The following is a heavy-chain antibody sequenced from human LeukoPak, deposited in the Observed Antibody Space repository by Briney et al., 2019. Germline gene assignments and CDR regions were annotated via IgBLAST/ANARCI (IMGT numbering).Heavy chain of an antibody. J-gene: IGHJ5*02. Sequence: SETLSLTCTVSGGSISGYYWSWIRQPPGKGLEWIGYIYYSGSTNYNPSLKSRVTISVDTSKNQFSLKLSSVSAADTAVYYCARHGVRWSNYYDSSGHPNWFDPWGQGTLVTVSS. CDR3: ARHGVRWSNYYDSSGHPNWFDP. CDR2: IYYSGST. V-gene: IGHV4-59*08. D-gene: IGHD3-22*01. CDR1: GGSISGYY.